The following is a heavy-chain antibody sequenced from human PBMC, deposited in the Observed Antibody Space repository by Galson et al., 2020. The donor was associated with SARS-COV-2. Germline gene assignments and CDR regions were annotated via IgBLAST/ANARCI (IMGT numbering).Heavy chain of an antibody. D-gene: IGHD3-10*01. J-gene: IGHJ6*02. Sequence: GGSLRLSCAASGFTFDDYAMHWVRQAPGKGLEWVSGISWNSGSIGYADSVQGRFTISRDNAKNSLYLQMNSLRAEDTALYYCAKVSRELLWFGELDYYGMDVWGQGTTVTVSS. CDR3: AKVSRELLWFGELDYYGMDV. CDR2: ISWNSGSI. CDR1: GFTFDDYA. V-gene: IGHV3-9*01.